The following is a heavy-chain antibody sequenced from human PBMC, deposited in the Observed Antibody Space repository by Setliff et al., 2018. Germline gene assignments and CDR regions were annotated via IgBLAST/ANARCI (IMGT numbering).Heavy chain of an antibody. V-gene: IGHV3-15*07. CDR2: SKSKTAGGAI. CDR3: ARDRRAEMYNFWSGSLEY. J-gene: IGHJ4*02. CDR1: GFTFSYAW. D-gene: IGHD3-3*01. Sequence: GGSLRLSCAASGFTFSYAWMHWVRQAPGKGLEWVGRSKSKTAGGAIDYAAPVKGRFTISRDDSKNTVFLQMNSLRPEDTAVYYCARDRRAEMYNFWSGSLEYWGQGTLVTVSS.